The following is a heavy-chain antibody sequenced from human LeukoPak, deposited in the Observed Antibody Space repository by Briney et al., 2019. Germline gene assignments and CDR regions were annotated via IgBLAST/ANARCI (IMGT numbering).Heavy chain of an antibody. CDR3: AKVFEVRGARRPKDY. CDR2: ISYDGGNK. CDR1: GLTFSDYG. V-gene: IGHV3-30*18. Sequence: PGGSLRLSCAASGLTFSDYGMHWVRQVPGKGLEWVALISYDGGNKFYADSVRDRFTISRDNSKNTLFLQMNSLRIEDTAVYYCAKVFEVRGARRPKDYWGQGTLVIVSS. D-gene: IGHD3-10*01. J-gene: IGHJ4*02.